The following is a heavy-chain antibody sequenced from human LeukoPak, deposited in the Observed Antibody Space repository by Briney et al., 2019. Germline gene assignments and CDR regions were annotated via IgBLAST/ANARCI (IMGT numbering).Heavy chain of an antibody. V-gene: IGHV3-9*01. CDR3: AKSKSRSGSGTRGGVDY. J-gene: IGHJ4*02. CDR2: ISYNSDTI. D-gene: IGHD3-10*01. Sequence: PGGSLRLSCAASGFTFDDYAMHWVRQAPGKGLEWGSGISYNSDTIAYADSVKGRFTISRDNAKNSLYLQMNSLRAEDTALYYCAKSKSRSGSGTRGGVDYCGQGTLVTVSS. CDR1: GFTFDDYA.